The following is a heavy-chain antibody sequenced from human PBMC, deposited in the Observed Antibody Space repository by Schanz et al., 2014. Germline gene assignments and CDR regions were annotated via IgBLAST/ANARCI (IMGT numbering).Heavy chain of an antibody. V-gene: IGHV3-23*04. Sequence: EVQLVESGGGLVQPGGSLRLSCAASGVSLTAYAMSWVRQAPGKGLEWPSIFCPGAGTTYYADSVKGRFTISRETSKNTVYPQMNSLGAGDTAVYYCAKGPWVSSCPPEDWGQGTHVIVSS. CDR1: GVSLTAYA. J-gene: IGHJ4*02. D-gene: IGHD6-13*01. CDR2: FCPGAGTT. CDR3: AKGPWVSSCPPED.